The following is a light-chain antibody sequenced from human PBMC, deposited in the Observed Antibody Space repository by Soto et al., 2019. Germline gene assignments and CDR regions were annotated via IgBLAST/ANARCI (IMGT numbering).Light chain of an antibody. V-gene: IGKV3-20*01. CDR1: QSVSSSY. Sequence: EIVLTQSPGTLSLSPGERATLSCRASQSVSSSYLAWYQQKPGQAPRLLIFGASIRATGIPDRFSGSGSGTDFTLTISRLEAEDFAVYYCQQYGSSPLTFGGGTKVDIK. J-gene: IGKJ4*01. CDR2: GAS. CDR3: QQYGSSPLT.